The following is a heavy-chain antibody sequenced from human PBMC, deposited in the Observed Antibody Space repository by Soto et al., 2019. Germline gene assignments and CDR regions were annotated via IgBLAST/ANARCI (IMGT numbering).Heavy chain of an antibody. CDR1: GGTFSSYA. CDR2: IIPIFGTA. Sequence: SVKVSCKASGGTFSSYAISWVRQAPGQGLEWMGGIIPIFGTANYAQKFQGRVTITADESTSTAYMELSSLRSEDTAVYYCARTLYYYDSSGYYYYFDYWGQGTLVTSPQ. V-gene: IGHV1-69*13. J-gene: IGHJ4*02. CDR3: ARTLYYYDSSGYYYYFDY. D-gene: IGHD3-22*01.